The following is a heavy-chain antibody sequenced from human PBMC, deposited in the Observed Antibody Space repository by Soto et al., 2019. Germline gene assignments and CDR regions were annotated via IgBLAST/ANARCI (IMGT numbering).Heavy chain of an antibody. D-gene: IGHD2-15*01. J-gene: IGHJ4*02. V-gene: IGHV3-30*03. CDR2: ISRDGLNT. CDR1: GFGFGSFG. Sequence: VESGGDVVQPGRSLRLSCAASGFGFGSFGMHWVRQAPGQGLEWLAFISRDGLNTFYADSVRGRFTLSRDYSKSTMYLQMSALRDEDTALYYCARRNLSFDFDSWGRGTLVTVSS. CDR3: ARRNLSFDFDS.